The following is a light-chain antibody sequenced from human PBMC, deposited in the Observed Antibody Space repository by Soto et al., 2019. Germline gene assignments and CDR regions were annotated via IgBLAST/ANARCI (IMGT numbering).Light chain of an antibody. CDR3: SSYTSSSTLV. CDR2: EVS. Sequence: QSALTQPPSVSGSPGQSVTISCTGTSSDVGSYNRVSWYQQPPGTPPKLMIHEVSNRPSGVPDRFSGSKSGNTASLTISGLQAEDEADYYCSSYTSSSTLVFGGGTKLTVL. CDR1: SSDVGSYNR. V-gene: IGLV2-18*02. J-gene: IGLJ2*01.